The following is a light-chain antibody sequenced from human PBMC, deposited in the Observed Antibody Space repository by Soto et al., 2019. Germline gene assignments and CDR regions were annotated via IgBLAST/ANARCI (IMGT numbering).Light chain of an antibody. Sequence: QSALTQPPSASGSPGQSVTISCTGTSSDVGGYNFVSWYQQHPGKAPKLIIYEVNKRPSGVPDRFSASKSGNTASLTVSGLQAEDEADYYCSSYAGTNNRYVFGTGTKVPS. CDR2: EVN. J-gene: IGLJ1*01. V-gene: IGLV2-8*01. CDR3: SSYAGTNNRYV. CDR1: SSDVGGYNF.